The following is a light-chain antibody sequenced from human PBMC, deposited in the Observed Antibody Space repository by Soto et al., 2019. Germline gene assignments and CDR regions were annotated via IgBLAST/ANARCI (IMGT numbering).Light chain of an antibody. CDR1: QRISSW. V-gene: IGKV1-5*03. CDR3: QDYHSYPSA. J-gene: IGKJ2*01. CDR2: KSP. Sequence: DIQMTQSPSTLSASVGDRVTITCRASQRISSWLAWYKQKPGKAPKLLIYKSPSLESGVPSRFSGSGSGTEFTLTNSSLQPDDFATYYCQDYHSYPSAFGQGTTLEIK.